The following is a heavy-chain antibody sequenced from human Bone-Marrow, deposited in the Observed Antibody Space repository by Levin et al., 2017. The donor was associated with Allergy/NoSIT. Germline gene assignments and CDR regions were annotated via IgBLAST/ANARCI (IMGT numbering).Heavy chain of an antibody. V-gene: IGHV5-51*01. J-gene: IGHJ6*02. CDR2: IYPGDSRT. CDR1: GYNFPTYW. D-gene: IGHD1-1*01. CDR3: ARQGAQPSFSGGMDV. Sequence: PGESLKISCKGSGYNFPTYWIAWVRQMPGKGLEWMGVIYPGDSRTIYSPSFQGQVTFSADRSMSTAYLHWSSLKASDSAIFYCARQGAQPSFSGGMDVWGQGTTVTV.